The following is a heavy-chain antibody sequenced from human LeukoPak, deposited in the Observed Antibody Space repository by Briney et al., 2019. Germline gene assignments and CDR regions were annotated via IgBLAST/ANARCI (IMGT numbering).Heavy chain of an antibody. V-gene: IGHV3-11*01. CDR3: ARGKYSFDY. CDR2: INCNGSTK. CDR1: GFTFSDSY. J-gene: IGHJ4*02. Sequence: GGSLRLSCAASGFTFSDSYMSWIRQAPGKGLEYMAHINCNGSTKYYAGSVKGRFTLSRDNAKNSLSLEMNSLRAEDTAVYYCARGKYSFDYWGQGTLVTASS.